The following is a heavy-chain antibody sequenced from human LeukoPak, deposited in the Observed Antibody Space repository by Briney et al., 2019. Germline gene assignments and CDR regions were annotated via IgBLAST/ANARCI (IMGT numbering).Heavy chain of an antibody. D-gene: IGHD5-12*01. CDR3: ASFSSGYDWGDY. Sequence: GASVKVSCKASGGTFSSYAISWVRQAPGQGLEWMGGIIPIFGTANYAQKFQGRVTITADKSTSTAYMELSSLRSEDTAVYYCASFSSGYDWGDYWGQGTLVTVSS. J-gene: IGHJ4*02. CDR2: IIPIFGTA. CDR1: GGTFSSYA. V-gene: IGHV1-69*06.